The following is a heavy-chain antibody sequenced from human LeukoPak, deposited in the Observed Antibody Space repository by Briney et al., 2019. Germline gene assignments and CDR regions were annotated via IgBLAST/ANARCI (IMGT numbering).Heavy chain of an antibody. V-gene: IGHV3-23*01. CDR3: AKDLNYYGSSGYLS. J-gene: IGHJ5*02. D-gene: IGHD3-22*01. CDR2: ISGSGGST. Sequence: GGSLRLSCAASGFTFSSYAMSWVRQAPGKGLEWVSAISGSGGSTYYADSVKGRFTISRDNSKNTLYLQKNSLRAEDTAVYYCAKDLNYYGSSGYLSWGQGTLVTVSS. CDR1: GFTFSSYA.